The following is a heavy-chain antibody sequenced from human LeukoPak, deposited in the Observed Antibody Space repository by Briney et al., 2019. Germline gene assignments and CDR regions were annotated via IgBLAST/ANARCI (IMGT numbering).Heavy chain of an antibody. CDR2: IYHSGST. Sequence: SSETLSLTCTVSGYSISSGYYWGWIRQPPGKGLEWIGSIYHSGSTYYNPSLKSRVTISVDTSKNQFSLKLSSVTAADTAMYFCGFSEGDFWGQGALVTVSS. J-gene: IGHJ4*02. V-gene: IGHV4-38-2*02. CDR3: GFSEGDF. D-gene: IGHD6-25*01. CDR1: GYSISSGYY.